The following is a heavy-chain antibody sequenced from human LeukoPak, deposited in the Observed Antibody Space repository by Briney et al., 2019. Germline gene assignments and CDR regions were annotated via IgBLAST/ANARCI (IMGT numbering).Heavy chain of an antibody. D-gene: IGHD1-26*01. Sequence: GGSLRLACAASGFTFTSYSMHSVRQAPGKGLEWVAVIWSDGNRKYHAESVKGRFTISRDNSKNTLDLQMNSLRAEDTAVYYCARDSSVGTFYLDYWGQGILVTVSS. CDR3: ARDSSVGTFYLDY. CDR1: GFTFTSYS. CDR2: IWSDGNRK. J-gene: IGHJ4*02. V-gene: IGHV3-33*08.